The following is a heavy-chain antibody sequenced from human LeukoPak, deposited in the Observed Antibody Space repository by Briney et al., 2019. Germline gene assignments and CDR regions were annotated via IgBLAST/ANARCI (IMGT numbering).Heavy chain of an antibody. Sequence: PSETLSLTSSHYGGSVCGYNPRWIRQPPGKGLEWIGEINHSGSTNYNPSLKSRVTISVDTSKNQFSLQRSSVTPAATAVSDCARGSGGGSYCHYWGQGTLVTVSS. CDR1: GGSVCGYN. CDR3: ARGSGGGSYCHY. V-gene: IGHV4-34*01. D-gene: IGHD1-26*01. CDR2: INHSGST. J-gene: IGHJ4*02.